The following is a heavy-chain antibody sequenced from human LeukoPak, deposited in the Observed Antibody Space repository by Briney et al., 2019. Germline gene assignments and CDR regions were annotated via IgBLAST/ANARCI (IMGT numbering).Heavy chain of an antibody. J-gene: IGHJ4*02. D-gene: IGHD6-19*01. CDR1: GFTIKNYA. CDR3: AKASRVYSSGWYDFEY. V-gene: IGHV3-23*01. CDR2: ISGSGGGT. Sequence: QPGGPLRLSCAASGFTIKNYAIYWGGQDPRKGLEWGSGISGSGGGTYFAASVMSRFAISRDLSKNTVFLQLDSLRAEDTAVYYFAKASRVYSSGWYDFEYCGQGKPVTVSS.